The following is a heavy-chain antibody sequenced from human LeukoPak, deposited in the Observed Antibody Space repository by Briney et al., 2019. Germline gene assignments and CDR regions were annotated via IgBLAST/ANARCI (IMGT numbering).Heavy chain of an antibody. J-gene: IGHJ4*02. CDR2: IYPGDSDT. CDR3: ARQLKGPETYYYDSSGFGYFDY. V-gene: IGHV5-51*01. Sequence: GESLKISCKGSGYSFTSYWIGWVRQMPGKGLEWMGIIYPGDSDTRYSPSFQGQVTISADKSISTAYLQWSSLKASDTAMYYCARQLKGPETYYYDSSGFGYFDYWGQGTLVTVSS. D-gene: IGHD3-22*01. CDR1: GYSFTSYW.